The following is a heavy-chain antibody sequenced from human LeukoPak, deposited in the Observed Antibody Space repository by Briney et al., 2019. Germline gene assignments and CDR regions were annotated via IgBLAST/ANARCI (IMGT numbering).Heavy chain of an antibody. V-gene: IGHV3-64*04. Sequence: GGSLRLSCSASGFTFSSYAMHWVRQAPGKGLEYVSAISSNGGSTYYADSVKGRFTISRDNAKNSLYLQMNSLRAEDTAVYYCARLYSSSSGLRASDYWGQGTLVTVSS. J-gene: IGHJ4*02. D-gene: IGHD6-6*01. CDR2: ISSNGGST. CDR3: ARLYSSSSGLRASDY. CDR1: GFTFSSYA.